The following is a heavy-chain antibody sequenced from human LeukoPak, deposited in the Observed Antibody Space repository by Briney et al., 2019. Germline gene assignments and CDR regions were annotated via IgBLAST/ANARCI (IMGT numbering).Heavy chain of an antibody. CDR3: AHLGSDILTGYYN. V-gene: IGHV3-23*01. CDR1: GFTFSCHP. J-gene: IGHJ4*02. Sequence: GGSLRLSCSASGFTFSCHPKRWVRQAPGKGLEWVSGVSGSGGSTYYADSVKGRFTVSRDNSKNMLYLQMNSLRAEDTAVYYCAHLGSDILTGYYNWGQGTLVFVSS. CDR2: VSGSGGST. D-gene: IGHD3-9*01.